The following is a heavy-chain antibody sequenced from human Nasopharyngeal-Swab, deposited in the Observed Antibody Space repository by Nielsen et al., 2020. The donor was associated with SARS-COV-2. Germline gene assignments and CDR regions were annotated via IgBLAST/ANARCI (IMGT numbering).Heavy chain of an antibody. D-gene: IGHD5-18*01. J-gene: IGHJ5*02. CDR2: INHSWST. Sequence: SETLSLTCAVFGGSFSGTFWSWIRQPPGKGLEWIAEINHSWSTNYNPSLKSRVTISVDTSKNQFSLKLTSVTAADTAVYYCARGTFGYTYTRPENNWFDPWGQGILVTVSS. V-gene: IGHV4-34*01. CDR1: GGSFSGTF. CDR3: ARGTFGYTYTRPENNWFDP.